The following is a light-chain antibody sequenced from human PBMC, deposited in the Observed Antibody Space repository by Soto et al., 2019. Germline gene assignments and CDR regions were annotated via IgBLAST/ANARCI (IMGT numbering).Light chain of an antibody. CDR2: EVT. CDR1: SGDVGGYDY. J-gene: IGLJ1*01. Sequence: QSVLTQPASVSGSPGQSIAISCTGTSGDVGGYDYVSWYQQQPDKAPKLMIYEVTKRPSWVSNRFSGSKSGNTASLTISGLQPEDEDDYYCSSHTSGSTRVFGSGTKVTVL. CDR3: SSHTSGSTRV. V-gene: IGLV2-14*01.